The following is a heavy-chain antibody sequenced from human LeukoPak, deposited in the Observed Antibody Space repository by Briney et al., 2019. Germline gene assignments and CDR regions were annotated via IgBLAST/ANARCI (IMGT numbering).Heavy chain of an antibody. V-gene: IGHV3-30-3*01. CDR3: ARDGYSSSWYSRYFDL. CDR1: GFTFSSYA. J-gene: IGHJ2*01. CDR2: ISYDGSNK. D-gene: IGHD6-13*01. Sequence: GGSLRLSCAASGFTFSSYAMHWVRQAPGKGLEWVAVISYDGSNKYYADSVKGRFTISRDNSKNTLYLQMNSLRAEDTAVYYCARDGYSSSWYSRYFDLWGRGTLVTVSS.